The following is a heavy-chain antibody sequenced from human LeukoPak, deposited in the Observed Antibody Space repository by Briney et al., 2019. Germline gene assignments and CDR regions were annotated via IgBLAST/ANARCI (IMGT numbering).Heavy chain of an antibody. J-gene: IGHJ4*02. D-gene: IGHD4-23*01. V-gene: IGHV1-18*01. CDR2: INAYNGNT. CDR3: ARDFRDYGGNEGYFDH. Sequence: ASVKVSCKAAGYTFTSYGVSWVGQAPGQGLEWMGWINAYNGNTNCAQKFQGRVTMTTDTSTSTAYLELRSLGSDDTAVYYCARDFRDYGGNEGYFDHWGQGALVTVSS. CDR1: GYTFTSYG.